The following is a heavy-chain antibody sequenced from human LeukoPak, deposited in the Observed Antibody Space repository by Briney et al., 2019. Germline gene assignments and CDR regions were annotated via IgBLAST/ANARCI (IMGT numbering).Heavy chain of an antibody. Sequence: GGSLRLSCAASGFTFSSYAMHWVRQAPGKGLEWVSGISWNSGSIGYADSVKGRFTISRDNAKNSLYLQMNSLRAEDTALYYCAKAVTVTNHYYYGMDVWGQGTTVTVSS. D-gene: IGHD4-17*01. CDR3: AKAVTVTNHYYYGMDV. CDR2: ISWNSGSI. CDR1: GFTFSSYA. V-gene: IGHV3-9*01. J-gene: IGHJ6*02.